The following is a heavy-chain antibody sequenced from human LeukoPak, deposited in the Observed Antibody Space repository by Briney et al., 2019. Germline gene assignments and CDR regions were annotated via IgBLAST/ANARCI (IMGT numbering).Heavy chain of an antibody. CDR2: ISAYNGNT. Sequence: ASVKVSCKASGYTFTSYGISWVRQAPGQGLEWMGWISAYNGNTNYAQKLQGRVTMTTDTSTSTAYMELRSLRSDDTAVYYCARDRSDYDILTGYLLGAFDIWGQGTMVTVSS. J-gene: IGHJ3*02. CDR1: GYTFTSYG. CDR3: ARDRSDYDILTGYLLGAFDI. V-gene: IGHV1-18*01. D-gene: IGHD3-9*01.